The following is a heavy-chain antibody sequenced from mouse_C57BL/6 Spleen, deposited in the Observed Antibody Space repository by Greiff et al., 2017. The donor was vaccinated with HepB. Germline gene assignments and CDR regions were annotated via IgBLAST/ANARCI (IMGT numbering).Heavy chain of an antibody. CDR2: IDPSDSET. V-gene: IGHV1-52*01. J-gene: IGHJ3*01. CDR3: AWDYDYGFAY. D-gene: IGHD2-4*01. CDR1: GYTFTSYW. Sequence: QVQLQQSGAELVRPGSSVKLSCKASGYTFTSYWMHWVKQRPIQGLEWIGNIDPSDSETHYNQKFKDKATLTVDKSSSTAYMQLSSLTSEDSAVYYGAWDYDYGFAYWGQGTLVTVSA.